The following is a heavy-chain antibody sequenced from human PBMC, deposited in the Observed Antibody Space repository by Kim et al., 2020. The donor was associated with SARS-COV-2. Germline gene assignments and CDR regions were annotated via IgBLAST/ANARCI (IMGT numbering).Heavy chain of an antibody. CDR3: ARAGTVAMPPGV. CDR1: GFPFSGFA. V-gene: IGHV3-30-3*01. J-gene: IGHJ4*02. CDR2: IPNDGSKK. D-gene: IGHD4-17*01. Sequence: GGSLRLSCAASGFPFSGFAMHWVRQAPGKGLEWVAAIPNDGSKKYYADSVKDRFTTSRDNSKNTLYLEMNSLTSEDTAAYFCARAGTVAMPPGVWGQGTL.